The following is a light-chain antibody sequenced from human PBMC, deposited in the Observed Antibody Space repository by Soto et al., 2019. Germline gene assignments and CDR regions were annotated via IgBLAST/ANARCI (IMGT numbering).Light chain of an antibody. V-gene: IGLV3-1*01. CDR2: QDS. Sequence: YELTQPPSVSVSPGQTASITCSGDKLGDKYACWYQQKPGQSPVLVIYQDSKRPSGIPERFSGSNSGNTATLTISGTQAMDEADYYCQAWDSSIVFGGGTKLTVL. CDR3: QAWDSSIV. CDR1: KLGDKY. J-gene: IGLJ2*01.